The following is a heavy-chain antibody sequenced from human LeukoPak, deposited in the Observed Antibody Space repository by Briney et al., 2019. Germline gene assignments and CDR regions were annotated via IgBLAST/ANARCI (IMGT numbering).Heavy chain of an antibody. CDR2: ISSNSGAV. V-gene: IGHV3-11*01. D-gene: IGHD4-11*01. CDR1: GFTLNDYY. Sequence: GGSLRLSCAGSGFTLNDYYVNWLRQAPGKGLEWISYISSNSGAVNYADSVKGRFTMSRDYAKNSVYLEITSLRGEDTGVYYCARVHNTVFWGQGILVTVSS. CDR3: ARVHNTVF. J-gene: IGHJ1*01.